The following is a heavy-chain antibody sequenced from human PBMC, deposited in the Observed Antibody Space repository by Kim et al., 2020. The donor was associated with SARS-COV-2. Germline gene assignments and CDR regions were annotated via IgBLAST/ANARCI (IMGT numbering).Heavy chain of an antibody. CDR3: AREIKGWMATITDGMDV. Sequence: SETLSLTCTVSGGSISSGGYYWSWIRQHPGKGLEWIGYIYYSGSTYYNPSLKSRVTISVDTSKNQFSLKLSSVTAADTAVYYCAREIKGWMATITDGMDVWGQGTTVTVSS. V-gene: IGHV4-31*03. CDR2: IYYSGST. CDR1: GGSISSGGYY. J-gene: IGHJ6*02. D-gene: IGHD5-12*01.